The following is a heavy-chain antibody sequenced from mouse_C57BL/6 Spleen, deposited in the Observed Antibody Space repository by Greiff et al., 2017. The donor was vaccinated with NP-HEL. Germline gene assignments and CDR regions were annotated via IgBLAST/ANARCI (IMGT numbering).Heavy chain of an antibody. CDR1: GYTFTEYT. Sequence: QVQLQQSGAELVKPGASVKLSCKASGYTFTEYTIHWVKQRSGQGLEWIGWFYPGSGSIKYNEKFKDKATLTADKSSSTVYMELSRLTSEDSAVXFCARHEDAPYGSQSPYAMDYWGQGTSVTVSS. V-gene: IGHV1-62-2*01. D-gene: IGHD1-1*01. J-gene: IGHJ4*01. CDR3: ARHEDAPYGSQSPYAMDY. CDR2: FYPGSGSI.